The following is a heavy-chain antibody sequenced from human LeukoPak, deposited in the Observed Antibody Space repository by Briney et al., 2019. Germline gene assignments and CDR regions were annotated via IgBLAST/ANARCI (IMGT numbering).Heavy chain of an antibody. CDR1: GYKLNIYG. V-gene: IGHV1-18*01. Sequence: ASVTVSCNSSGYKLNIYGISWMRQAPGQGLQWVWWIGPVNDQMNYTQNFQGRVTMTTDTSTSTDYMPLKSLTSHDTAIYYCARAIGYDRLTAFDSWGQGTLVTVSS. J-gene: IGHJ4*02. D-gene: IGHD3-9*01. CDR2: IGPVNDQM. CDR3: ARAIGYDRLTAFDS.